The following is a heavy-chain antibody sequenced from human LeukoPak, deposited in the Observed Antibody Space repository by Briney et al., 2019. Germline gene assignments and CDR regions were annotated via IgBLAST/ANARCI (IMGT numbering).Heavy chain of an antibody. Sequence: SETLSLTCTVSGGSISSYYWSWIRQPPGKGLEWIGYIYYSGSTNYNPSLKSRVTISVDTSKNQFSLKLSSVTAADTAVYYCAREGSRGAFDIWGQGTMVTVSS. J-gene: IGHJ3*02. CDR2: IYYSGST. V-gene: IGHV4-59*01. CDR3: AREGSRGAFDI. CDR1: GGSISSYY. D-gene: IGHD2-15*01.